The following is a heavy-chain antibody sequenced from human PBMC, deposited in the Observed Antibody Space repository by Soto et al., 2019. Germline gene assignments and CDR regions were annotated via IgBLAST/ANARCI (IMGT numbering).Heavy chain of an antibody. Sequence: PGESLKISCKGSGYSFTSYWIGWVRQMLGKGLERMGIIYPGDSDTRYSPSFQGQVTISADTSISTAYLQWSSLKASDTAMYYCARLSGGGWYILGYWGQGTLVTVSS. D-gene: IGHD6-19*01. CDR1: GYSFTSYW. CDR3: ARLSGGGWYILGY. J-gene: IGHJ4*02. CDR2: IYPGDSDT. V-gene: IGHV5-51*01.